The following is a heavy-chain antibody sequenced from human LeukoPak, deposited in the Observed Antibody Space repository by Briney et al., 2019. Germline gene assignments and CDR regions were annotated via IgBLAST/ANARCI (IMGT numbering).Heavy chain of an antibody. Sequence: GGSLRLSCAASGFSFSSYAMSWVRQAPGKGLEWVSGISGSDGSTYYTDSVKGRFTISRDNSKNSLYLQMNSLRAEDTAVYYCARFFQYYDSSGYYYFDYWGQGTLVTVSS. J-gene: IGHJ4*02. CDR3: ARFFQYYDSSGYYYFDY. CDR2: ISGSDGST. D-gene: IGHD3-22*01. CDR1: GFSFSSYA. V-gene: IGHV3-23*01.